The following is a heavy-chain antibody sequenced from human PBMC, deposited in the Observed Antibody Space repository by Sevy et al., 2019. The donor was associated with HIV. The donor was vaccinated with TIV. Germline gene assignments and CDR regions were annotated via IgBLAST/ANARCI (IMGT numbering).Heavy chain of an antibody. CDR3: ARDHTVSRSSWYGAFDI. Sequence: AAVKVSCKASGYTFTSYYMHWVRQAPGQGLEWMGIINPSGRSTSYAQKFQGRVTMTRDTSTSTVYMELSSLRSEDTAMYYCARDHTVSRSSWYGAFDIWGQGTLVTVSS. CDR2: INPSGRST. J-gene: IGHJ3*02. CDR1: GYTFTSYY. V-gene: IGHV1-46*01. D-gene: IGHD6-13*01.